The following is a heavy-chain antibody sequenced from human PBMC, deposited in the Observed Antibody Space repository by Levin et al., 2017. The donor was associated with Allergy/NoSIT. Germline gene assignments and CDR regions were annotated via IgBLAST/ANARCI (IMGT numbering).Heavy chain of an antibody. D-gene: IGHD5-18*01. CDR1: GFTFSSYG. CDR3: ATYSYGHHWSTFDY. Sequence: PGGSLRLSCAASGFTFSSYGMHWVRQAPGKGLEWVAVISYDGSNKYYVDSVKGRFTISRDNSKNTLYLQMNSLRAEDTAVYYCATYSYGHHWSTFDYWGQGTLVTVSS. V-gene: IGHV3-30*03. J-gene: IGHJ4*02. CDR2: ISYDGSNK.